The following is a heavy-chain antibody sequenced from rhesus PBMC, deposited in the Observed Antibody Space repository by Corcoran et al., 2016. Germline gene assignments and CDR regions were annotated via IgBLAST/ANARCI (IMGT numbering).Heavy chain of an antibody. Sequence: QVQLQESGPGLVKPSETLSLTCAVSGYSISSGYGWSWIRQPPGKGLEGIGCIGGGRGGTTYNPSLKSRVTISKDTSKSQFSLKLSSVTAADTAVYYCARSMAAAGTRYWGQGVLVTVSS. V-gene: IGHV4-127*01. CDR2: IGGGRGGT. D-gene: IGHD6-25*01. CDR3: ARSMAAAGTRY. J-gene: IGHJ4*01. CDR1: GYSISSGYG.